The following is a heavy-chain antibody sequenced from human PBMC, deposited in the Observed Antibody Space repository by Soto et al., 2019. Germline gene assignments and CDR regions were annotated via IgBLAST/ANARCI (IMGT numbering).Heavy chain of an antibody. D-gene: IGHD3-22*01. CDR2: ISGYNGNT. V-gene: IGHV1-18*04. CDR1: GYTFTSYG. CDR3: ARDKFYYDDTDEGSAFDN. J-gene: IGHJ3*02. Sequence: QVQLVQSGVEVKKPGASVKVSCKASGYTFTSYGISWVRQAPGQGPEWMGWISGYNGNTKYAQKFQGRVTMTTDTSTNTGYMELGSLRSDDTAVYYCARDKFYYDDTDEGSAFDNWGQGTTVTVSS.